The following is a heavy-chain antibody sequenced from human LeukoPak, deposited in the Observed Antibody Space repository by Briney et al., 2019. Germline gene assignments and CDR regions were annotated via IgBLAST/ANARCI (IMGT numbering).Heavy chain of an antibody. CDR3: ARDYDRLSGYFDY. D-gene: IGHD3-16*01. CDR2: IYYSGST. J-gene: IGHJ4*02. V-gene: IGHV4-30-4*02. CDR1: GGSISSGDYY. Sequence: SETLSLACTVSGGSISSGDYYWSWIRQPPGKGLEWIGYIYYSGSTYYNPSLKSRVTTSVDTSKNQFSLKLSSVTAADTAVYYCARDYDRLSGYFDYWGQGTLVTVSS.